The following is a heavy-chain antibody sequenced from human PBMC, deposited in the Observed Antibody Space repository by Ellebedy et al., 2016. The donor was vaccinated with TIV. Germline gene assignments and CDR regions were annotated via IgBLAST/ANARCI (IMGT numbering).Heavy chain of an antibody. Sequence: PGGSLRLSCAASGFTFSGHAMHWVRQAPGKGLEWVANIWYDGSNKGYAESVKGRFTISRDNSKNTVYLQMNSLRAEDTAVYYCARDGQHLAPYSMDVWGQGTTVTVSS. CDR2: IWYDGSNK. CDR1: GFTFSGHA. CDR3: ARDGQHLAPYSMDV. V-gene: IGHV3-33*01. J-gene: IGHJ6*02. D-gene: IGHD1-1*01.